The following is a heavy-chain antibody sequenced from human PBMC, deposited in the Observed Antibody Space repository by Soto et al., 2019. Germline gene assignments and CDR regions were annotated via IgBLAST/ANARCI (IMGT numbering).Heavy chain of an antibody. Sequence: QVQLVESGGGVVQPGRSLRLSCAASGFTFSSYGMHWVRQAPGKGLEWVAVIWYDGSNKYYADSGKGRFTISRDNSKNTLYLQMNSLRAEDTAVYYCERDSGSWYVYYYGIDVWGQGTTVTVSS. CDR3: ERDSGSWYVYYYGIDV. J-gene: IGHJ6*02. D-gene: IGHD6-13*01. CDR1: GFTFSSYG. CDR2: IWYDGSNK. V-gene: IGHV3-33*01.